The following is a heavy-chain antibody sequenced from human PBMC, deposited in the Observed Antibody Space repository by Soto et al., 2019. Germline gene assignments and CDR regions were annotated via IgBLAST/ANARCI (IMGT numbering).Heavy chain of an antibody. J-gene: IGHJ4*02. Sequence: QVQLQESGPGLVKPSQTLALTCTVSGDSISSGGYYWNWIRQHPGKGLEWIGYIYYSGSTYYNPSLTSRLTISVDTSKSHFSLNLSSVTAADTAVYYCARGAITMVRGVDDFDYWGQGTLVTVSS. D-gene: IGHD3-10*01. CDR1: GDSISSGGYY. CDR3: ARGAITMVRGVDDFDY. CDR2: IYYSGST. V-gene: IGHV4-31*03.